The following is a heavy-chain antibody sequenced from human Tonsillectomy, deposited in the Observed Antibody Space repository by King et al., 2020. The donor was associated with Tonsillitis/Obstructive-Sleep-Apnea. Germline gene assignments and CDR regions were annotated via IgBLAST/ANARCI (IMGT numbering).Heavy chain of an antibody. CDR1: GFTFSSYA. D-gene: IGHD3-16*01. V-gene: IGHV3-30*01. Sequence: VQLVESGGGVVQPGRSLRLSCAASGFTFSSYAMHWVRQAPGKGLEWVAVISYDGSNKYYADSVKGRFTISRDNSKNTLYLQMNSLRAEDTAVYYCAGDWVWGQGTLVTVSS. CDR3: AGDWV. J-gene: IGHJ1*01. CDR2: ISYDGSNK.